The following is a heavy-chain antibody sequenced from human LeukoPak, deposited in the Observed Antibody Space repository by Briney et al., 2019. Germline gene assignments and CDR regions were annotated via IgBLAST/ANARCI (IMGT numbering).Heavy chain of an antibody. J-gene: IGHJ4*02. Sequence: SETLSLTCTGSGGSISSYYWSWIRQPPGKGLEWIGYTYYGGSTNYNPSLKSRVTISVDTSKNQFSLKLSSVTAADTAVYYCARHAHYGSGSYRFDFEYWGQGILVTVSS. D-gene: IGHD3-10*01. V-gene: IGHV4-59*08. CDR1: GGSISSYY. CDR2: TYYGGST. CDR3: ARHAHYGSGSYRFDFEY.